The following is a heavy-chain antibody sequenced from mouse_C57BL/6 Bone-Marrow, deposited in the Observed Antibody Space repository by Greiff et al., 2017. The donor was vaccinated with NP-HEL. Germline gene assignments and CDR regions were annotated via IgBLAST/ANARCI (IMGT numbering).Heavy chain of an antibody. CDR1: GFTFSSYG. V-gene: IGHV5-6*01. J-gene: IGHJ3*01. D-gene: IGHD1-2*01. CDR2: ISSGGSYT. Sequence: VQLQQSGGDLVKPGGSLKLSCAASGFTFSSYGMSWVRQTPDKRLEWVATISSGGSYTYYPDSVKGRFTISRDNAKNTLYLQMSSLKSEDTAMYYCARRLTPWFAYWGQGTLVTVSA. CDR3: ARRLTPWFAY.